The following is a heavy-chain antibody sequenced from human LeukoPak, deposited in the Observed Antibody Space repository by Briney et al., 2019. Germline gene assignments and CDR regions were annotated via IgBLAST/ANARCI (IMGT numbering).Heavy chain of an antibody. J-gene: IGHJ4*02. CDR1: GFTFDDYA. CDR3: AKDTSSGWYGPQFDY. Sequence: GRSLRLSCAASGFTFDDYAMHWVRQAPGKGLEWVSGINWNSGSIGYADSVKGRLTISRDNAKNSLYLQMNSLRAEDTALYYCAKDTSSGWYGPQFDYWGQGTLVTVSS. V-gene: IGHV3-9*01. D-gene: IGHD6-19*01. CDR2: INWNSGSI.